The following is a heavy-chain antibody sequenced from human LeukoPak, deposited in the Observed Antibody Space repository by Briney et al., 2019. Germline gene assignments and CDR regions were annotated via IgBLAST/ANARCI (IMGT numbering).Heavy chain of an antibody. J-gene: IGHJ4*02. CDR2: ISYSGTTI. V-gene: IGHV3-48*01. CDR1: GFIFSSYS. Sequence: PGGSLRLSCAASGFIFSSYSMSWVRQAPGKGLEWISYISYSGTTIYYADSVKGRFTISRDNVKNSLDLQMSSLRAEDTAVYYCARRYFDYWGQGTLVTVSS. CDR3: ARRYFDY.